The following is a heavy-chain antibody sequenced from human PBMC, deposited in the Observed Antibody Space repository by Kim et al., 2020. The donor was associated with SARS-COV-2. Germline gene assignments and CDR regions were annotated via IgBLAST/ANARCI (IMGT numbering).Heavy chain of an antibody. J-gene: IGHJ4*02. CDR3: AKGYGNSVSSFDY. D-gene: IGHD3-16*01. Sequence: GGSLRLSCAASGFTFGSYSMSWVRQAPGKGPEWVSAISGSADVTNYADSVKGRFTISRDNSKNALDLQMTGLRADDTAVYYCAKGYGNSVSSFDYWGQGT. CDR2: ISGSADVT. CDR1: GFTFGSYS. V-gene: IGHV3-23*01.